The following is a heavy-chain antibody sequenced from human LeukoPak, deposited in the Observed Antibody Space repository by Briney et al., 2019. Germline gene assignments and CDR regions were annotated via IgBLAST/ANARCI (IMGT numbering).Heavy chain of an antibody. Sequence: PGGSLRLSCAGSGFTFGTYWMRWVRQAPGKGLEWVATIKEDGREKWYVDSVKGRLTISRDNAKNSLYLQMNSLRVEDTAVYFCARDWLRANGYWGQGTLVTVSS. CDR2: IKEDGREK. V-gene: IGHV3-7*04. CDR3: ARDWLRANGY. J-gene: IGHJ4*02. CDR1: GFTFGTYW. D-gene: IGHD5-12*01.